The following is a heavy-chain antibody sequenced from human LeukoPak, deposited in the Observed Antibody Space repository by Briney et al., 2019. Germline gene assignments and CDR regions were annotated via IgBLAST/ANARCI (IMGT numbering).Heavy chain of an antibody. V-gene: IGHV1-8*01. D-gene: IGHD1-7*01. CDR2: MNPNSGNT. Sequence: ASVKVSCKASGYTFTSYDINWVRQATGQGLEWMGWMNPNSGNTGYAQKFQGRVTMTRNTSISTAYMELSSLRSEDTAVYYCARTATYNWNYGGAYYFDYWGQGTLVTVSS. CDR1: GYTFTSYD. J-gene: IGHJ4*02. CDR3: ARTATYNWNYGGAYYFDY.